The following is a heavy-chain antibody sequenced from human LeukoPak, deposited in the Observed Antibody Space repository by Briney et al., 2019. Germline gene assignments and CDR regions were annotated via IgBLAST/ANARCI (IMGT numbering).Heavy chain of an antibody. CDR1: GGTFRNYA. D-gene: IGHD3-22*01. CDR2: IIPLFGTP. Sequence: SVKVSCKASGGTFRNYAISWVRQAPGQGLGGWGGIIPLFGTPNYAQKFQGRVTITADESTSTAYMELSSLRSEDTAVYYCARGWDSSGQIPFFYWGQGTLVTVSS. CDR3: ARGWDSSGQIPFFY. V-gene: IGHV1-69*01. J-gene: IGHJ4*02.